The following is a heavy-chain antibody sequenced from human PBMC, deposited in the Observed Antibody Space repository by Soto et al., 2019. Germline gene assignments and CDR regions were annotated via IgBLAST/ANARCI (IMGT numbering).Heavy chain of an antibody. CDR2: INAYNGGT. CDR3: ARDPPTIASAGREDY. CDR1: GYTFTSYA. J-gene: IGHJ4*02. V-gene: IGHV1-3*01. Sequence: ASVKVSCKASGYTFTSYAMHWVRQAPGQRLEWMGWINAYNGGTNYAQKLQGRVTMTRDTSTSTAYMELRSLRSDDTAVYYCARDPPTIASAGREDYWGQGTLVTVSS. D-gene: IGHD6-13*01.